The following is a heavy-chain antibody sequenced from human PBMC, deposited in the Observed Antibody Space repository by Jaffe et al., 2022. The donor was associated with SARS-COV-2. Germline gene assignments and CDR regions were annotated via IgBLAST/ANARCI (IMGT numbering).Heavy chain of an antibody. Sequence: EVQLVQSGAEVKKPGESLKISCKGSGYRFSNSWIGWVRQMPGRGLEWMGVIYPGDSDARYSPSFQGQVTISVDKSINTAYLQWSSLKASDTAMYYCVRQPSFFDLWGQGTLVTVSS. CDR3: VRQPSFFDL. CDR2: IYPGDSDA. CDR1: GYRFSNSW. J-gene: IGHJ5*02. V-gene: IGHV5-51*01.